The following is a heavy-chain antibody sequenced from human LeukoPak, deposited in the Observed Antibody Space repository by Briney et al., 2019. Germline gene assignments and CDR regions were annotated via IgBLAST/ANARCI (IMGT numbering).Heavy chain of an antibody. Sequence: GASVEVSCRASGGTFSSYAISWVRQAPGQGLEWMGGIIPIFGTANYAQKFQGRVTITTDESTSTAYMELSSLRSEDTAVYYCARDGADRASAAYYYYMDVWGKGTTVTVSS. CDR1: GGTFSSYA. V-gene: IGHV1-69*05. D-gene: IGHD6-13*01. J-gene: IGHJ6*03. CDR3: ARDGADRASAAYYYYMDV. CDR2: IIPIFGTA.